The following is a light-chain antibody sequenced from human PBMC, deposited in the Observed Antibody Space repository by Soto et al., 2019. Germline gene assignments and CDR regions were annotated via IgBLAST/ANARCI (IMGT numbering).Light chain of an antibody. V-gene: IGLV1-40*01. CDR2: DSN. Sequence: QSVLTQPPSVSGAPGQRVIISCTVSSSNIGAGRDVHWYRQFPGEAPKFLISDSNHRPSGVPDRFSVSKSGASASLAITGLRAEDEGDYFCQCYGTSLSGLYVFGTGTKVTVL. CDR3: QCYGTSLSGLYV. CDR1: SSNIGAGRD. J-gene: IGLJ1*01.